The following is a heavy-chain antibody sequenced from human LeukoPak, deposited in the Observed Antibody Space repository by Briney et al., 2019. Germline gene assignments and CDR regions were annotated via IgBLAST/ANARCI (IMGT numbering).Heavy chain of an antibody. Sequence: PGGSLRLSCAASGFTFSSYSMNWVRQAPGKGLVWLSSISSSSYIYYADSVKGRFTISRDNAKNSLYLQMNSLRAEDTAVYYCARDVRSIAAAGTGGDYWGQGTLVTVSS. CDR3: ARDVRSIAAAGTGGDY. V-gene: IGHV3-21*01. CDR2: ISSSSYI. D-gene: IGHD6-13*01. CDR1: GFTFSSYS. J-gene: IGHJ4*02.